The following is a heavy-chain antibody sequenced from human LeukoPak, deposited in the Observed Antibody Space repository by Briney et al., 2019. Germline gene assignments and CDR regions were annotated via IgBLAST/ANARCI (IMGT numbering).Heavy chain of an antibody. CDR3: VRLRRNSDTSGFYYYYDF. Sequence: GGSLRLSCAASGYTFSSYSINWVRQAPGKGLEWVSSISVRSNYIYYADSVRGRFRISRDDARDSLYLQMNSLRGEDTAVYYCVRLRRNSDTSGFYYYYDFWGQGTLVTVSS. V-gene: IGHV3-21*01. J-gene: IGHJ4*02. CDR1: GYTFSSYS. D-gene: IGHD3-22*01. CDR2: ISVRSNYI.